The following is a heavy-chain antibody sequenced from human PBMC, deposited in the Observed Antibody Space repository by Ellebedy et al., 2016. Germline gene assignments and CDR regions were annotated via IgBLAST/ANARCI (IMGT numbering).Heavy chain of an antibody. Sequence: GGSLRLSCKGSAYSFTSYWIGWVRQMPGKGLEWMGIIYPGDSDTRYSPSFQGQVTISADKSISTAYLQWSSLKASDTAMYYCARRGTARALDVWGKGTTVTVSS. V-gene: IGHV5-51*01. CDR1: AYSFTSYW. CDR3: ARRGTARALDV. CDR2: IYPGDSDT. J-gene: IGHJ6*04. D-gene: IGHD1-1*01.